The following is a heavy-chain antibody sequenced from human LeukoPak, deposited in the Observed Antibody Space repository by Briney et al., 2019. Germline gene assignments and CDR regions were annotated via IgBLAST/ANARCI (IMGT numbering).Heavy chain of an antibody. CDR2: IRYDGSNK. J-gene: IGHJ4*02. CDR3: AKDEVRGYYDSSGPKGY. D-gene: IGHD3-22*01. CDR1: GFTFSSYG. V-gene: IGHV3-30*02. Sequence: GGSLRLSCAASGFTFSSYGMHWVRQAPGKGLEWVAFIRYDGSNKYYADSVKGRFTISRDNSKNTLYLQMNSLRAEDTAVYYCAKDEVRGYYDSSGPKGYWGQGTLVTVSS.